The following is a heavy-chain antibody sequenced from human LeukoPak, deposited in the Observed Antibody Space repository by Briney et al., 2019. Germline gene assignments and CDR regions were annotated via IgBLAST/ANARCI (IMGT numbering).Heavy chain of an antibody. CDR2: INHSGST. D-gene: IGHD3-9*01. V-gene: IGHV4-34*01. Sequence: PSETLSLTCAVYGGSFSGYYWSWIRQPPGKGLEWIGEINHSGSTNYNPSLKSRVTISVDSSKNQFSLRLSSVTAADTAVYYCARDRYDILTGYSNGHNWFDPWGQGTLVTVSS. CDR1: GGSFSGYY. CDR3: ARDRYDILTGYSNGHNWFDP. J-gene: IGHJ5*02.